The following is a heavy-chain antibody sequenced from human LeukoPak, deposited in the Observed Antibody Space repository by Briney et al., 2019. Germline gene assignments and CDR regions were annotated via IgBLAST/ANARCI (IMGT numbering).Heavy chain of an antibody. CDR3: ARGSRSSGWYRLGY. CDR1: GGSISSYY. D-gene: IGHD6-19*01. CDR2: IYYSGST. V-gene: IGHV4-59*01. Sequence: PSETLSLTCTVSGGSISSYYWSWIRQPPGKGLEWIGYIYYSGSTNYNPSLKSRVTISVDTSKNQISLKLSSVTAADTAVYYCARGSRSSGWYRLGYWGQGTLVTVSS. J-gene: IGHJ4*02.